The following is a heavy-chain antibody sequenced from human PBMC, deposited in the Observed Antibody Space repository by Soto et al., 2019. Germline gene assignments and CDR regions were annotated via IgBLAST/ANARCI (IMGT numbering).Heavy chain of an antibody. Sequence: SETLSLTCSVSGTSVSNYYWSWIRQPAGKGLEHIGRIYTSGSTSYNPSLKSRVTMSMDTSQTQIYLNLTSVTAADTALYYCAKDVSRDNFWSGYYDYWGQGTLVTVSS. D-gene: IGHD3-3*01. CDR3: AKDVSRDNFWSGYYDY. V-gene: IGHV4-4*07. CDR1: GTSVSNYY. CDR2: IYTSGST. J-gene: IGHJ4*02.